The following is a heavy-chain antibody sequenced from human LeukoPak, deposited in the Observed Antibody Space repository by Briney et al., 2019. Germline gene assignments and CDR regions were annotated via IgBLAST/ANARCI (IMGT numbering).Heavy chain of an antibody. J-gene: IGHJ3*02. Sequence: ASVKVSCKVSGYTLTELSMHWVRQAPGKGPEWMGGFDPEDGETIYAQKFQGRVTMTEDTSTDTAYMELSSLRSEDTAVYYCATGTVTTDAFDIWGQGTMVTVSS. CDR3: ATGTVTTDAFDI. D-gene: IGHD4-17*01. CDR1: GYTLTELS. CDR2: FDPEDGET. V-gene: IGHV1-24*01.